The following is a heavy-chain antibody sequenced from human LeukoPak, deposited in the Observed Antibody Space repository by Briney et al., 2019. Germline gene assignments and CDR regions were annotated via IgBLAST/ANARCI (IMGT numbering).Heavy chain of an antibody. CDR1: GFTFDDYA. D-gene: IGHD5-24*01. Sequence: TGRSLRLSCAASGFTFDDYAMHWVRQAPGKGLEWVSGISWNSGSIGYADSVKGRFTISRDNAKNSLYLQMNSLRAEDTALYYCAQARWLLHFDAFDIWGQGTMVTVSS. V-gene: IGHV3-9*01. J-gene: IGHJ3*02. CDR2: ISWNSGSI. CDR3: AQARWLLHFDAFDI.